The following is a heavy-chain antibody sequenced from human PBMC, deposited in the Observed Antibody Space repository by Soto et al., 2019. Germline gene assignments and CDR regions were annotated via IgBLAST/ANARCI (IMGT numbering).Heavy chain of an antibody. J-gene: IGHJ4*02. CDR1: GFIFSGYA. V-gene: IGHV3-30-3*01. D-gene: IGHD5-12*01. CDR2: ISYDGNTK. CDR3: AKATSAYEIDY. Sequence: QVQLVESGGGVVQPGRSLSLSCAASGFIFSGYAMHWVRQAPGKGLEWVAVISYDGNTKYYADSVKGRFTVSRDNSRNTRYVQMNNLSAEDTAMYYCAKATSAYEIDYWGQGTLVNVSS.